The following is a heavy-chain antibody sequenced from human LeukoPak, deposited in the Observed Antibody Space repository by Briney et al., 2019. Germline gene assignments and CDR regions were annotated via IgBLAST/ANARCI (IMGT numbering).Heavy chain of an antibody. CDR3: AKDVNSANPRGLIDY. D-gene: IGHD4/OR15-4a*01. J-gene: IGHJ4*02. V-gene: IGHV3-23*01. CDR1: GFTFSNYA. CDR2: ISAGGDNS. Sequence: GGSLRLSCAASGFTFSNYAMTWVRQAPGKGLEWVSSISAGGDNSFYADSVKGRFTISRDNSKHTLYVQMNSLRAEDTAIYYCAKDVNSANPRGLIDYWGQGTLVTVSS.